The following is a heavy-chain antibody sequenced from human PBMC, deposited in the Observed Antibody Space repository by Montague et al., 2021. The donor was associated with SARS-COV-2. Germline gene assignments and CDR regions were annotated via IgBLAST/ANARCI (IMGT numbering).Heavy chain of an antibody. D-gene: IGHD3-9*01. J-gene: IGHJ6*03. CDR3: ARDSRTDFDWLFPDSGSYYYYMDV. CDR1: GGSISSYY. Sequence: SETLSLTCTVSGGSISSYYWSWIRQPPGKGLEWIGYIYYSGSTNYNPSLKSRVTISVDTSKYQFSLKLSSVTAADTAMYYCARDSRTDFDWLFPDSGSYYYYMDVWGKGTTVTVSS. V-gene: IGHV4-59*01. CDR2: IYYSGST.